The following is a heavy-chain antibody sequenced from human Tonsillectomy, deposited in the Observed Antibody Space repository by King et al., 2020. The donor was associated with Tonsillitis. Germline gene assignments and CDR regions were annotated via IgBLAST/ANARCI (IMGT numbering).Heavy chain of an antibody. CDR1: GYTFTSYG. D-gene: IGHD6-6*01. CDR3: ARVGHSSSDYYYGMDV. V-gene: IGHV1-18*01. CDR2: ISAYIGNT. J-gene: IGHJ6*02. Sequence: VQLVQSGAEVKKPGASVKVSCKASGYTFTSYGISWVRQAPGQGLEWMGWISAYIGNTDYAQNLQGRVSMTTDTSTSTAYMELRSLRSDDTAVYYCARVGHSSSDYYYGMDVWGQGTTVTVSS.